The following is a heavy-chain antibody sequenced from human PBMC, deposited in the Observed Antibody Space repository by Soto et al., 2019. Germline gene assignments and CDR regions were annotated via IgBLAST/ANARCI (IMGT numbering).Heavy chain of an antibody. CDR1: GFTFSSYA. Sequence: GGSLRLSCAASGFTFSSYAMSWVRQAPGKGLEWVSAISGSGGSTYYADSVKGRFTISRDNSKNTLYLQMNSLRAEDTAVYYCAKAAGYSSGWYGTPYYGMDVWGQGTTVTVSS. J-gene: IGHJ6*02. D-gene: IGHD6-19*01. V-gene: IGHV3-23*01. CDR3: AKAAGYSSGWYGTPYYGMDV. CDR2: ISGSGGST.